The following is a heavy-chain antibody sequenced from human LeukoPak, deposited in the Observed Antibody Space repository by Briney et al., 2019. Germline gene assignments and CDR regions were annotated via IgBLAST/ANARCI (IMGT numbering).Heavy chain of an antibody. V-gene: IGHV4-4*07. CDR3: AREFDTNWFDP. J-gene: IGHJ5*02. Sequence: SETLSLTCTVSGASITSYYWSWIRQPAGKGLEWIGRIYVTGSTNYNPSLESRVTMSLDTSKNHLSLKVTSVTAADTAVYYCAREFDTNWFDPWGQGTLVTVS. D-gene: IGHD3-9*01. CDR1: GASITSYY. CDR2: IYVTGST.